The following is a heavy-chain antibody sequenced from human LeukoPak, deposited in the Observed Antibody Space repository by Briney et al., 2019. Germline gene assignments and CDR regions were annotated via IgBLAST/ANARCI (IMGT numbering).Heavy chain of an antibody. CDR1: GYTFTSYY. J-gene: IGHJ4*02. CDR3: ARDHGTALRFDY. D-gene: IGHD3-3*01. CDR2: INPSGGST. V-gene: IGHV1-46*03. Sequence: ASVKVSCKASGYTFTSYYMHWVRQAPGQGLEWVGIINPSGGSTSYAQKFQGRVTMTRDTSTSTVYMELSSLRSEDTAVYYCARDHGTALRFDYWGQGTLVTVSS.